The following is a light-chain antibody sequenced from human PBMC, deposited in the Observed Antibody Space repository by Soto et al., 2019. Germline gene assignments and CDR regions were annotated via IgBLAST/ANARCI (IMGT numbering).Light chain of an antibody. CDR2: EVS. CDR1: SSDVGGYNY. V-gene: IGLV2-14*01. J-gene: IGLJ1*01. Sequence: QSALTQPASVSGYPGQSITISCTGRSSDVGGYNYVSWYQQHPGKAPKFMIYEVSRRPSGVSNRFSGSKSGNTASLTVSGLQAEDEADYYCSSYTSSSTLDVFGTGTKVTVL. CDR3: SSYTSSSTLDV.